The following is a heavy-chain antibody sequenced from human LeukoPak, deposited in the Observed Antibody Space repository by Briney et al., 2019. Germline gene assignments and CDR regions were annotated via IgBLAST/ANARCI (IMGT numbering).Heavy chain of an antibody. CDR2: MNPNSGNT. CDR1: GYTFTSYD. V-gene: IGHV1-8*01. Sequence: ASVKVSCKASGYTFTSYDINWVRQATGQGLEWMGWMNPNSGNTGYAQKFQGRVTMIRNTSISTAYMELSSLRSEDTAVYYCARGRAVPAAMCDYWGQGTLVTVSS. J-gene: IGHJ4*02. D-gene: IGHD2-2*01. CDR3: ARGRAVPAAMCDY.